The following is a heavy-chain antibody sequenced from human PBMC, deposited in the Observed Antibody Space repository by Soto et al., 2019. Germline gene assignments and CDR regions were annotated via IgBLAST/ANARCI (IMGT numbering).Heavy chain of an antibody. D-gene: IGHD4-17*01. CDR1: GGSISSSTYY. CDR3: ARVNDYGVDFDY. V-gene: IGHV4-39*01. J-gene: IGHJ4*02. CDR2: IYYSGST. Sequence: SDTLSLTCTVSGGSISSSTYYWGWIRQPPGKGLEWIGTIYYSGSTYYNPSLKSRVTISVDTSKNQFSLKLNSVTAADTAVYYCARVNDYGVDFDYWGQGTLVTVSS.